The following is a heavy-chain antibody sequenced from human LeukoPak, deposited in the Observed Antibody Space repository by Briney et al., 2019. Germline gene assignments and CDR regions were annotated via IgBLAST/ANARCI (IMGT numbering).Heavy chain of an antibody. CDR1: GGSFSGYY. V-gene: IGHV4-34*01. D-gene: IGHD6-19*01. Sequence: SETLSLTCAVYGGSFSGYYWSWIRQPPGKGLEWIGEINHSGSTNYNPSLKSRVTISVDTSKNQFSLKLSSVTAADTAVYYCARDSRGWYRSWFDPWGQGTLVTVSS. CDR2: INHSGST. J-gene: IGHJ5*02. CDR3: ARDSRGWYRSWFDP.